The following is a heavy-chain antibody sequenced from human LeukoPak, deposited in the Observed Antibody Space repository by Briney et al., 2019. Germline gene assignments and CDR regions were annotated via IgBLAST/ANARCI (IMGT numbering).Heavy chain of an antibody. CDR3: ARGDGYNSVRFYY. CDR2: IYYSGST. D-gene: IGHD5-24*01. V-gene: IGHV4-39*07. CDR1: GGSISSSSYY. J-gene: IGHJ4*02. Sequence: SETLSLTCTVSGGSISSSSYYWGWIRQPPGKGLEWIGIIYYSGSTYYNPSLRSRVTISVDTSKNQFSLKLSSVTAADTAVYYCARGDGYNSVRFYYWGQGTLVTVSS.